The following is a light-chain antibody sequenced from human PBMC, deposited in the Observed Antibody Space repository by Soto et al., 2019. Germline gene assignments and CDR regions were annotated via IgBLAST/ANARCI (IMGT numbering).Light chain of an antibody. J-gene: IGKJ1*01. Sequence: EIVLTQSPGTLSLSPGERATLSCRASQSVSSTYLAWLQQKAGQAPRLLIHGASSRAIGIPDRFSGSGSGTYFTLTISRVEPEDFAVYYCQQYGSSRWTFGQGTKVEIK. CDR1: QSVSSTY. CDR2: GAS. V-gene: IGKV3-20*01. CDR3: QQYGSSRWT.